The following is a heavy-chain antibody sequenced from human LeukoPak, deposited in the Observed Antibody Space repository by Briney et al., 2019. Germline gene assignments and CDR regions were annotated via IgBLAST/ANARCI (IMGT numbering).Heavy chain of an antibody. Sequence: SVKVSCKASGGTFSSYAISWVRQDPGQGLEWMGGIIPIFGTANYAQKFQGRVTITADESTSTAYMELSSLRSEDTAVYYCARDRSGYMYWFDPWGQGTLVTVSS. V-gene: IGHV1-69*13. CDR2: IIPIFGTA. CDR3: ARDRSGYMYWFDP. CDR1: GGTFSSYA. D-gene: IGHD5-18*01. J-gene: IGHJ5*02.